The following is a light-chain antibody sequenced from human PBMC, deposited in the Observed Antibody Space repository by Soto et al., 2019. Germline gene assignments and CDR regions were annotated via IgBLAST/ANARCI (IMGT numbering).Light chain of an antibody. J-gene: IGKJ2*01. CDR1: QSPEYSDGNTY. Sequence: DVVMTQSPLSLPVTLGQPASISCRSSQSPEYSDGNTYLNWFQQRPGQSPRRLIYKVSNRDSGVPDRFSGSGSGTDFTLRISSAEAEDVGVYYCMQGTHWPYTFGQGTKLEIK. CDR2: KVS. V-gene: IGKV2-30*01. CDR3: MQGTHWPYT.